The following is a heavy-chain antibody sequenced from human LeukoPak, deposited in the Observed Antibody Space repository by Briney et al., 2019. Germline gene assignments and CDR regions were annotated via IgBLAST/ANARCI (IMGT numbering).Heavy chain of an antibody. D-gene: IGHD4-17*01. V-gene: IGHV3-49*02. CDR3: TRDTPDYGDYAGRVDY. Sequence: WIRQPPGKGLEWVGFIRSKAYGGTTEYAASVKGRFTISRDDSKSIAYLQMNSLKTEDTAVYYCTRDTPDYGDYAGRVDYWGQGTLVTVSS. CDR2: IRSKAYGGTT. J-gene: IGHJ4*02.